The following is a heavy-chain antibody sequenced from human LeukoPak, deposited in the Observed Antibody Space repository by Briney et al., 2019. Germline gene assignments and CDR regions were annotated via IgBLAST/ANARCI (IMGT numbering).Heavy chain of an antibody. J-gene: IGHJ6*02. Sequence: SETLSLTCAVYGGSFSGHYWSWIRQPPGKGLEWIGEINHSGNTNYNPSLKSRVTLSVDTSKNQFSLKLSSVTAADTAVYYCARFANRRYGMDVWGQGTTVTVSS. CDR2: INHSGNT. D-gene: IGHD1-14*01. CDR3: ARFANRRYGMDV. V-gene: IGHV4-34*01. CDR1: GGSFSGHY.